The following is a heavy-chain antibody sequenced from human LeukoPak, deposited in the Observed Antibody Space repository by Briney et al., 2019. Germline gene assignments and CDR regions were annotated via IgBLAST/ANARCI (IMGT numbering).Heavy chain of an antibody. CDR1: GFTFSSYA. V-gene: IGHV3-30-3*01. CDR2: ISYDGSNK. J-gene: IGHJ4*02. Sequence: PGGSLRLSCAASGFTFSSYAMHWVRQAPGKGLEWVAVISYDGSNKYYADSVKGRFTISRDNSKNTLYLQMNSLRAEDTAVYYCAGPHSSGYPQGDYWGQGTLVTVSS. D-gene: IGHD3-22*01. CDR3: AGPHSSGYPQGDY.